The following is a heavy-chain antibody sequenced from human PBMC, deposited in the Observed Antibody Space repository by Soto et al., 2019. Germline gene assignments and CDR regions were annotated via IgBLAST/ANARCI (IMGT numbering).Heavy chain of an antibody. CDR1: GGTFRSYS. V-gene: IGHV1-69*01. D-gene: IGHD5-12*01. CDR2: IIPMFNTP. Sequence: QVHLVQSGAEVKKPGSSVKVSCQSSGGTFRSYSITWLRQAPGQGLERLGAIIPMFNTPNYAQKFQGRHTITADESTSTVFMELKSLRSEDTAVYYCARGGYDFEDLFDPWGQGTLVSVSS. J-gene: IGHJ5*02. CDR3: ARGGYDFEDLFDP.